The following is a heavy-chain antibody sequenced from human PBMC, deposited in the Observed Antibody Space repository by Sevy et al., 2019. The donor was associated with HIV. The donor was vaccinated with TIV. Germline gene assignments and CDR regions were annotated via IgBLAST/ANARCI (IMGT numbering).Heavy chain of an antibody. CDR1: GFTFSNAW. CDR3: TTESPLLWFGELLSDY. D-gene: IGHD3-10*01. Sequence: GGYLRLSCAASGFTFSNAWMSWVRQAPGKGLEWVGRIKSKTDGGTTDYAAPVKGRFTISRDDSKNTLYLQMNSLKTEDTAVYYCTTESPLLWFGELLSDYWGQGTLVTVSS. CDR2: IKSKTDGGTT. J-gene: IGHJ4*02. V-gene: IGHV3-15*01.